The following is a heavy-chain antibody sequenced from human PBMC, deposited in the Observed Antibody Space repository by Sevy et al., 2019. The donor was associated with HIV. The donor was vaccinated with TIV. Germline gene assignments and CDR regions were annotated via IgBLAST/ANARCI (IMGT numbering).Heavy chain of an antibody. Sequence: SETLSLTCTVSGGSISSGGYYWSWIRQHPGKGLEWIGYIYYSGSTYYNPSLKSRVTISVDTSKNQFSLKLSSVTAADTAVYYCARDHNDSSGYYYPFVYWGQGTLVTVSS. CDR2: IYYSGST. V-gene: IGHV4-31*03. CDR3: ARDHNDSSGYYYPFVY. J-gene: IGHJ4*02. CDR1: GGSISSGGYY. D-gene: IGHD3-22*01.